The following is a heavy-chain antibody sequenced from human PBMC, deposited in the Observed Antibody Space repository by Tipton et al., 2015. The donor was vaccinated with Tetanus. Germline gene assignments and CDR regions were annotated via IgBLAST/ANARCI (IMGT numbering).Heavy chain of an antibody. D-gene: IGHD3-10*01. CDR1: GGSFSGYY. Sequence: AGLVKPSETLSLTCAVYGGSFSGYYWSWIRQPPGKGLEWIGEINHSGSTNYNPSLKSRVTISVDTSKNQFSLKLSSVTAADTAVYYCATKTNYYGSGSPSTYFDYWGQGTLVTVSS. CDR3: ATKTNYYGSGSPSTYFDY. CDR2: INHSGST. J-gene: IGHJ4*02. V-gene: IGHV4-34*01.